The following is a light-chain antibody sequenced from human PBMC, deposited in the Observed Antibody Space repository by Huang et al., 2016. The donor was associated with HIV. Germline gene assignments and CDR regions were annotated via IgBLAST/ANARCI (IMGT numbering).Light chain of an antibody. CDR1: ERFGVS. J-gene: IGKJ4*01. V-gene: IGKV3-15*01. CDR3: QQYDKWPPLLT. CDR2: GAS. Sequence: EIVMTQSPATLSVSPGERVILSCRASERFGVSLAWYQQKPGQAPRPLISGASTRASGVPPRFSGSGSGTEFTLSISGLQSADFAVYYCQQYDKWPPLLTFGGGTKVEIK.